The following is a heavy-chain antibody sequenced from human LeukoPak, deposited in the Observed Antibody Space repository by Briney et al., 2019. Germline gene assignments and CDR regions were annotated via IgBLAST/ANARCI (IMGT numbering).Heavy chain of an antibody. CDR2: ISAYNGNT. CDR3: AREDTAMVTPIH. V-gene: IGHV1-18*01. D-gene: IGHD5-18*01. J-gene: IGHJ4*02. Sequence: ASVKVSCKASGYTFTSYGISWVRPAPGQGLEWMGWISAYNGNTNYAQKLQGRVTMTSDTSTSTAYMELRSLRSDDTAVYYCAREDTAMVTPIHWGQGTLVTVSS. CDR1: GYTFTSYG.